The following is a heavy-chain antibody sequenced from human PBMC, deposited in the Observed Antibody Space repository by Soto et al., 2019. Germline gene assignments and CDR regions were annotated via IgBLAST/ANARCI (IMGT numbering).Heavy chain of an antibody. CDR3: AGGGQWELLGGGYYYYYGMDV. CDR1: GYTFTSYA. D-gene: IGHD1-26*01. V-gene: IGHV1-3*01. Sequence: ASVKVSCKASGYTFTSYAMHWVRQAPGQRXEWMGWINAGNGNTKYSQKFQGRVTITRDTSASTAYMELSSLRSEDTAVYYCAGGGQWELLGGGYYYYYGMDVWGQGTTVTVSS. J-gene: IGHJ6*02. CDR2: INAGNGNT.